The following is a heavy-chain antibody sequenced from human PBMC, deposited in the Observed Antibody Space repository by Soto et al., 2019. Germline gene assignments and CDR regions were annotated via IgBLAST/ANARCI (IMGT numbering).Heavy chain of an antibody. CDR3: ARDRGIGGAARLVVLGGGMDV. Sequence: ASVKVSCKASGYTFTGYYMHWVRQAPGQGLEWMGWINPNSGGTNYAQKFQGWVTMTRDTSISTAYMELSRLRSDDTAVYYCARDRGIGGAARLVVLGGGMDVWGQGTTVTVSS. CDR2: INPNSGGT. CDR1: GYTFTGYY. J-gene: IGHJ6*02. D-gene: IGHD6-6*01. V-gene: IGHV1-2*04.